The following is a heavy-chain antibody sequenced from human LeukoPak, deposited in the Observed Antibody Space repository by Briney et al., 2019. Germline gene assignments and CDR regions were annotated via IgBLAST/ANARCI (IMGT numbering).Heavy chain of an antibody. V-gene: IGHV3-53*01. CDR1: GFTVSTNY. Sequence: PGGSLRLSCAASGFTVSTNYMSWVRPTPGQGLEWASVISSGGNTYYADSAKGRFTTSRYNSKNTMYPQMNSLRAEDTAVYYCGRLTSWGQGTLFTVSS. CDR2: ISSGGNT. CDR3: GRLTS. D-gene: IGHD1-1*01. J-gene: IGHJ4*02.